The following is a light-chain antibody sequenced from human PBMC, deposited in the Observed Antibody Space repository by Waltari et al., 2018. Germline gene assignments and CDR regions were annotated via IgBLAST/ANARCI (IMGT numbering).Light chain of an antibody. J-gene: IGKJ2*01. CDR1: QRVSSN. CDR2: GAS. V-gene: IGKV3D-15*01. Sequence: EIVMTQSPATLSVSPGERATLTCRASQRVSSNLAWYQQNPGQAPRPLIYGASTRATGIPARFSGSGSGTEFTLTISSLQSEDFAVYYCQQYNNWPVAFGQGTKLEIK. CDR3: QQYNNWPVA.